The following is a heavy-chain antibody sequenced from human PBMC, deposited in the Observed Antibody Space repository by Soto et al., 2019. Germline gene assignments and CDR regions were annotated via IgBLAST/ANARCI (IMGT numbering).Heavy chain of an antibody. D-gene: IGHD3-9*01. V-gene: IGHV3-23*01. J-gene: IGHJ4*02. Sequence: GGSLRLSCAASGFTFSSYAMSWVRQAPGKGLEWVSAISGSGGSTYYADSVKGRFTISRDNSKNTLYLQMNSLRAEDTAVYYCAKDHQNYDILTGYYKGLPRFWGQGTLVTVSS. CDR2: ISGSGGST. CDR1: GFTFSSYA. CDR3: AKDHQNYDILTGYYKGLPRF.